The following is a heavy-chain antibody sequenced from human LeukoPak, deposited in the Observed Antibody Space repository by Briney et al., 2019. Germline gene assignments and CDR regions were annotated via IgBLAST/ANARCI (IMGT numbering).Heavy chain of an antibody. CDR3: AKGVVAATHRYYYYYYGMVV. CDR1: GGTFSSYA. CDR2: IIPIFGTA. J-gene: IGHJ6*04. V-gene: IGHV1-69*13. D-gene: IGHD2-15*01. Sequence: GASVKVSCKASGGTFSSYAISWVRQAPGQGLEWVGGIIPIFGTANYAQKFQGRVTITADESTSTAYMELSSLRSEDTAVYYCAKGVVAATHRYYYYYYGMVVWGKGTTVTVSS.